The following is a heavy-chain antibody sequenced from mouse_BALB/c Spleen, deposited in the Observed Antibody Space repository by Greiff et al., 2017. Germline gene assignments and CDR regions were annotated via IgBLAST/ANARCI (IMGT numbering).Heavy chain of an antibody. D-gene: IGHD1-1*01. V-gene: IGHV1-7*01. J-gene: IGHJ4*01. CDR2: INPSTGYT. Sequence: QVQLQQSGAELAKPGASVKMSCKASGYTFTSYWMHWVKQRPGQGLEWIGYINPSTGYTEYNQKFKDKATLTADKSSSTAYMQLSSLTSEDSAVYYCARNYGPSMDYWGQGTSVTVSS. CDR3: ARNYGPSMDY. CDR1: GYTFTSYW.